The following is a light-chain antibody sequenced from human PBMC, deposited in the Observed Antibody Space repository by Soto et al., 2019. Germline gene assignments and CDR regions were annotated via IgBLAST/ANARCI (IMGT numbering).Light chain of an antibody. CDR2: RTS. CDR3: QQYNNWPYT. CDR1: QSVSSN. V-gene: IGKV3-15*01. Sequence: EIVMTQSPATLSLSPGERATLSCRASQSVSSNLAWYRQKPGQAPTLLIYRTSTRATGIPDRFSGSGSGTEFTLTISSLQSEDFAFYYCQQYNNWPYTFGQGTKLEFK. J-gene: IGKJ2*01.